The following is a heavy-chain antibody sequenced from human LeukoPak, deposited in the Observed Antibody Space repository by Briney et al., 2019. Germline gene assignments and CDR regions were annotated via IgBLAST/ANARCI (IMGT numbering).Heavy chain of an antibody. V-gene: IGHV1-2*02. D-gene: IGHD5-24*01. J-gene: IGHJ6*02. CDR3: ARAMASDYYGMDV. CDR2: INPNSGGT. CDR1: GYTFTGYY. Sequence: ASVKVSCKASGYTFTGYYMHWVRLAPGQGLEWMGWINPNSGGTNYAQKFQGRVTMTRDTSISTAYMELSRLRSDDTAVYYCARAMASDYYGMDVWGQGTTVTVSS.